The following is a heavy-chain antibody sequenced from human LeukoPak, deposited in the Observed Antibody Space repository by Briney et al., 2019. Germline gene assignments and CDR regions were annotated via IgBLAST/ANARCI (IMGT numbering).Heavy chain of an antibody. D-gene: IGHD6-13*01. CDR2: ISSSGSRI. CDR1: GFTFNSYE. V-gene: IGHV3-48*03. CDR3: ARDSGGTSIDY. Sequence: GGSLRLSCAASGFTFNSYEMNWVRQAPGKGLEWVSYISSSGSRIYYADSVKGRFTISRDNAKNSLNLQMNSLRAEDTAVYYCARDSGGTSIDYWGQGTLVTVSS. J-gene: IGHJ4*02.